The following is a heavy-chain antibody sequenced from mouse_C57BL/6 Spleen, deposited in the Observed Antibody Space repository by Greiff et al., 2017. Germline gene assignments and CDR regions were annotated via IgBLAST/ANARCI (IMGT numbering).Heavy chain of an antibody. CDR1: GYSITSGYY. D-gene: IGHD1-1*01. Sequence: ESGPGLVKPSQSLSLTCSVTGYSITSGYYWNWIRQFPGNNLEWLGYISYDGSNNYNPSLKNRISITRDTSKNQFFLQLNSVTTEDTATYYCARGSRRRDCDYWGQGTTLTVAA. J-gene: IGHJ2*01. V-gene: IGHV3-6*01. CDR2: ISYDGSN. CDR3: ARGSRRRDCDY.